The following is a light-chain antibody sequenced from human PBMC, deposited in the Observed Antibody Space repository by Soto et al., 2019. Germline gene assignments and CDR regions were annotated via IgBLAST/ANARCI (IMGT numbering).Light chain of an antibody. CDR1: QIISSY. CDR2: SAS. V-gene: IGKV1-39*01. Sequence: DIQMTQSPSSLSASVGDRVTISCRASQIISSYLNWYQQKPGRAPKLLIYSASSLQSGVPSRFSGSESGTDFTLTISSLQPEDFATYYCQQTYSTPRTFGQGTKVDI. J-gene: IGKJ1*01. CDR3: QQTYSTPRT.